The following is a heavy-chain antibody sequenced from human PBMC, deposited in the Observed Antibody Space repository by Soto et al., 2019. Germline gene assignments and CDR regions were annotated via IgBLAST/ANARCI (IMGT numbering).Heavy chain of an antibody. J-gene: IGHJ4*02. V-gene: IGHV3-21*06. CDR3: ARDDGWLILDY. D-gene: IGHD6-19*01. Sequence: EVQLVESGGGPVKPGGSLRLSCAASGFAFNTYSMNWVRQAPGKGLEWVAFITRSSSYIYYADSVWGRFTLSRDNAKNSLYLQMNSLRAEDTAIYYCARDDGWLILDYWGQGTLVTVSS. CDR1: GFAFNTYS. CDR2: ITRSSSYI.